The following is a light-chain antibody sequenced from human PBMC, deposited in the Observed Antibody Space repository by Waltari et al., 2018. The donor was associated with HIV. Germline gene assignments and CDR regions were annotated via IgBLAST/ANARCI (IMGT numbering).Light chain of an antibody. J-gene: IGLJ3*02. CDR3: QSYDRISWV. Sequence: QSVLTQPPSVSGAPGQRVTISCTGSSSNIGAGYDVHWYQQLPGTAPKLLIYSSSDLALGVPDRFSGSKSGTSASLVITGLQAEDGADYYCQSYDRISWVFGAGTKLTVL. CDR2: SSS. CDR1: SSNIGAGYD. V-gene: IGLV1-40*01.